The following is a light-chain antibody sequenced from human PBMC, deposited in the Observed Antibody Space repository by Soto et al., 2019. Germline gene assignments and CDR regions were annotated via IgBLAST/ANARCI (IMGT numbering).Light chain of an antibody. CDR3: QQYNSYSWT. CDR1: QSISSW. Sequence: DIQMTQSPSTLSASVGDRVTITCRASQSISSWLAWYQQKPGKAPKLLIYDASSLESGVPSRFSGSGSGTEFTLTISSLQPDDFATYYCQQYNSYSWTFGQGPKVAIK. CDR2: DAS. J-gene: IGKJ1*01. V-gene: IGKV1-5*01.